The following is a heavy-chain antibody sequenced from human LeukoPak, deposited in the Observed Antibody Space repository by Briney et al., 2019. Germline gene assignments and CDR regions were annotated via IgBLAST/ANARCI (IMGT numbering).Heavy chain of an antibody. V-gene: IGHV4-34*01. D-gene: IGHD4-11*01. CDR3: ARGQGTVTTH. J-gene: IGHJ4*02. Sequence: SETLSLTCAVSGGSFSGYYWTWIRQPPGKGLEWIGEINHSGSANYNPSLMSRVTISLDTSKNHFSLNLSSVTAADTAVYCCARGQGTVTTHWGQGTLVTVSS. CDR1: GGSFSGYY. CDR2: INHSGSA.